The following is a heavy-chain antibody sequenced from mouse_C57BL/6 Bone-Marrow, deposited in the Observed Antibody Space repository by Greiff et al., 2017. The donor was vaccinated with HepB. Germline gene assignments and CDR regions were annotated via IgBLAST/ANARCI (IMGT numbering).Heavy chain of an antibody. D-gene: IGHD1-1*01. V-gene: IGHV1-75*01. CDR2: IFPGSGST. CDR1: GYTFTDYY. CDR3: ARSFITTVVAPFAY. J-gene: IGHJ3*01. Sequence: VKLQESGPELVKPGASVKISCKASGYTFTDYYINWVKQRPGQGLEWIGWIFPGSGSTYYNEKFKGKATLTVDKSSSTAYMLLSSLTSEDSAVYFCARSFITTVVAPFAYWGQGTLVTVSA.